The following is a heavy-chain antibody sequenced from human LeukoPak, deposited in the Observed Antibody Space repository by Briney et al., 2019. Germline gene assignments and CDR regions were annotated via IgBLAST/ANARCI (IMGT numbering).Heavy chain of an antibody. Sequence: GGSLRLSCAASGFTFSSYGMYWVRQAPGKGLEWVAFIRYDGSNKYYADSVKGRFTISRDNSKNTLDLQMNSLRAEDTAVYYCAKVGGVVTPKGDAFDIWGQGTMVTVSS. J-gene: IGHJ3*02. CDR2: IRYDGSNK. CDR1: GFTFSSYG. D-gene: IGHD3-3*01. V-gene: IGHV3-30*02. CDR3: AKVGGVVTPKGDAFDI.